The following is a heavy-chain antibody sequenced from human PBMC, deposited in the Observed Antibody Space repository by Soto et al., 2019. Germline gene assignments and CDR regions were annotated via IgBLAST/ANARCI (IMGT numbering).Heavy chain of an antibody. D-gene: IGHD3-3*01. CDR1: GYPVTAYY. Sequence: QLHLVQSGAVVKKPGASVTVSCSASGYPVTAYYMHWVRQAPGRGLEWMGGINPATGAAKYTQTFQGRVTMTRDTSTVTVFMELSVLTSEDTAVFSCARGGGVGVAGSAAFDMWGQGTLVTVSS. CDR3: ARGGGVGVAGSAAFDM. V-gene: IGHV1-2*02. CDR2: INPATGAA. J-gene: IGHJ3*02.